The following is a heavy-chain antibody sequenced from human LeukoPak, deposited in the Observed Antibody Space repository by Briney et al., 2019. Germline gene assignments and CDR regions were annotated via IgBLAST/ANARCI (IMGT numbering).Heavy chain of an antibody. CDR2: IIPIFGTA. J-gene: IGHJ4*02. V-gene: IGHV1-69*01. CDR1: GGTFSSYA. D-gene: IGHD3-22*01. Sequence: GASVKVSFKASGGTFSSYAISWVRQAPGQGLEWMGGIIPIFGTANYAQKFQGRVTITADESTSTAYMELSSLRSEDTAVYYCASEPNYYDSSGYPDYWGQGTLVTVSS. CDR3: ASEPNYYDSSGYPDY.